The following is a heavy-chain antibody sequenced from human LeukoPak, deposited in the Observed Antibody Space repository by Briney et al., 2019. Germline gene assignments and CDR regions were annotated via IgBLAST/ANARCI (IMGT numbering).Heavy chain of an antibody. J-gene: IGHJ4*02. V-gene: IGHV3-30*03. Sequence: GGSLRLSCAASGFTFSSYGMHWVRQAPGKGLEWVAVISYDGSNKYYADSVKGRFTISRDNAKNSLYLQMNSLRAEDTAVYFCARETDSTLLDYWGQGTLVTVSS. CDR3: ARETDSTLLDY. CDR2: ISYDGSNK. CDR1: GFTFSSYG. D-gene: IGHD2-2*01.